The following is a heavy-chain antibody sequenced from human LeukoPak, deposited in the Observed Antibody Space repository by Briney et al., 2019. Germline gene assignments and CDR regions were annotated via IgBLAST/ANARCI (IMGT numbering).Heavy chain of an antibody. CDR3: AREGDCYSCDDAFDL. CDR1: GFTFSSYW. V-gene: IGHV3-7*01. Sequence: PGGSLRLSCAASGFTFSSYWMSWVRQAPGKGLEWVANIKQDGSEKYYVDSVKGRFTISRDNAKNSLYLQMNSLRAEDTAVYYCAREGDCYSCDDAFDLWGQGTMVTVSS. D-gene: IGHD2-21*01. J-gene: IGHJ3*01. CDR2: IKQDGSEK.